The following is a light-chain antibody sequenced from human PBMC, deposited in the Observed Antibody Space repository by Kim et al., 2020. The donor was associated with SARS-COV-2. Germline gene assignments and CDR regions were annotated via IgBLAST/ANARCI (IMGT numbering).Light chain of an antibody. Sequence: SPGERATLSCRANQSISSYLAWFQQRPGQAPRLLIHGASNRATGIPARCSGSGSGADFTLTISSLEPEDFAVYYCQQRTNWPLVTFGGGTKVDIK. CDR1: QSISSY. CDR3: QQRTNWPLVT. CDR2: GAS. V-gene: IGKV3-11*01. J-gene: IGKJ4*01.